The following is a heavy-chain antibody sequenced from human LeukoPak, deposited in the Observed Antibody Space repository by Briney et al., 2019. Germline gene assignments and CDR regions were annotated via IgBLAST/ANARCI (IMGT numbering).Heavy chain of an antibody. Sequence: ASVKVSCKVSGYTLTELSMHWVRQAPGKGLEWMGGFDSEDGETVYAQKFQGRVTMTEDTSTDTAYMELSSLRSEDTAVYYCATPEWELLYYFDYWGQGTLVTVSS. CDR1: GYTLTELS. V-gene: IGHV1-24*01. CDR3: ATPEWELLYYFDY. D-gene: IGHD1-26*01. CDR2: FDSEDGET. J-gene: IGHJ4*02.